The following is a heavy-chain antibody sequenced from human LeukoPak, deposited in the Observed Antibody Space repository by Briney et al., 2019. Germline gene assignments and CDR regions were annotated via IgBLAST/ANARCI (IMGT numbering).Heavy chain of an antibody. CDR3: ARDHYDSSGYEH. J-gene: IGHJ1*01. CDR1: GFTVSSNY. V-gene: IGHV3-53*01. CDR2: IYSGGST. D-gene: IGHD3-22*01. Sequence: ETLSLTCTVSGFTVSSNYMSWVRQAPGKGLEWVSVIYSGGSTYYADSVKGRFTISRDNSKNTLYLQMNSLRAEDTAVYYCARDHYDSSGYEHWGQGTLVTVSS.